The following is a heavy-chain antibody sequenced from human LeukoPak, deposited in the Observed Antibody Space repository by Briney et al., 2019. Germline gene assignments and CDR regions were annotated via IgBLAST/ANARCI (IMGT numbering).Heavy chain of an antibody. V-gene: IGHV3-64*05. Sequence: GGSLRLSCSASGFPFSSYAMHWVRQAPGKGLEYVSAISDSGGSTYYADSVKGRFTISRDNSKNTLYVQSSSLRAEGTAVYFCVRGYSFGPYGMDVWGQGTTVTVSS. J-gene: IGHJ6*02. CDR2: ISDSGGST. CDR3: VRGYSFGPYGMDV. CDR1: GFPFSSYA. D-gene: IGHD2-15*01.